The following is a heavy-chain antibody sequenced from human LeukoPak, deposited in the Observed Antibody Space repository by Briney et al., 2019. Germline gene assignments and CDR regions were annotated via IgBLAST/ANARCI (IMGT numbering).Heavy chain of an antibody. Sequence: SETLSLTCAVYGGSFSGYYWSWIRQPPGKGLEWIGEINHSGSTNYNPSHKSRVTISVDTPKNQFSLKLSSVTAADTAVYYCARGGEYYYDSSGYYYTWFDPWGQGTLVTVSS. CDR1: GGSFSGYY. CDR2: INHSGST. J-gene: IGHJ5*02. CDR3: ARGGEYYYDSSGYYYTWFDP. V-gene: IGHV4-34*01. D-gene: IGHD3-22*01.